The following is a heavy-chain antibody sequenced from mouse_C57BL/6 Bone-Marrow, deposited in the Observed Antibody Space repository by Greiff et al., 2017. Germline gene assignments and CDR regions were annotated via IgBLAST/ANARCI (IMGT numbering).Heavy chain of an antibody. V-gene: IGHV1-69*01. D-gene: IGHD2-4*01. Sequence: VQLQQPGAELVMPGASVKLSCKASGYTFTSYWMHWVKQRPGQGLEWIGEIDPSDSYTNYNQKFKGKSTLTVDNSSSTAYMQLSSLTSEDSAVYYCARYLTYYDYEEAYAMDYWGQGTSVTVSS. CDR2: IDPSDSYT. CDR3: ARYLTYYDYEEAYAMDY. J-gene: IGHJ4*01. CDR1: GYTFTSYW.